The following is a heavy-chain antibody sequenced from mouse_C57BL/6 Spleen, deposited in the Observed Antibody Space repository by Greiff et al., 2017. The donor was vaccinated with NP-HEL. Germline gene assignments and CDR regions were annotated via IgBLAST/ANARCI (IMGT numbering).Heavy chain of an antibody. D-gene: IGHD4-1*01. V-gene: IGHV1-64*01. J-gene: IGHJ4*01. CDR2: IHPNSGST. Sequence: QVQLQQPGAELVKPGASVKLSCKASGYTFTSHWMHWVKQRPGQGLEWIGMIHPNSGSTNYNEKFKSKATLTVDKSSSTAYMQLSSLTSEDSAVYYCARTPGKDAMDYWGQGTSVTVSS. CDR3: ARTPGKDAMDY. CDR1: GYTFTSHW.